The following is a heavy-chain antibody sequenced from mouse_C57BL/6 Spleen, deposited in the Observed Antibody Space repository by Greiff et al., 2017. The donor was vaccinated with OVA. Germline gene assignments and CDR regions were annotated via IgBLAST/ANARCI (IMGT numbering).Heavy chain of an antibody. CDR2: IRSKSNNYAT. Sequence: EVKLMESGGGLVQPKGSLKLSCAASGFNFNTYAMNWVRQAPGKGLEWVARIRSKSNNYATYYADSVKDRFTISRDDSESMLYLQMNNLKTEDTAMYYCVKNWGLYAMDYWGQGTSVTVSS. V-gene: IGHV10-1*01. CDR3: VKNWGLYAMDY. CDR1: GFNFNTYA. D-gene: IGHD4-1*01. J-gene: IGHJ4*01.